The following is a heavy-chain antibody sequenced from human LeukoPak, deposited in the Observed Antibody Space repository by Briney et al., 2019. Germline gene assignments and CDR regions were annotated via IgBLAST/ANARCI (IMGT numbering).Heavy chain of an antibody. CDR1: GGSISSYY. J-gene: IGHJ5*02. V-gene: IGHV4-4*07. D-gene: IGHD6-19*01. CDR2: IYTSGST. Sequence: NTSETLSLTCTVSGGSISSYYWSWIRQPAGKGLEWIGRIYTSGSTNYNPSLKSRVTMSVDTSKNQFSLKLSSVTAADTAVYYCARVVIAVAGKGWFDPWGQGTLVTVSS. CDR3: ARVVIAVAGKGWFDP.